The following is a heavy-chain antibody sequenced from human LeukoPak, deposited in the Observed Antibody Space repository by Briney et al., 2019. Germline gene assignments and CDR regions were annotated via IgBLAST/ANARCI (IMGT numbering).Heavy chain of an antibody. CDR1: GFTFSSYW. Sequence: GGSLILSCAASGFTFSSYWMHWVRQAPGKGLLLVSRNNSDASSTSYADSVKGRFTISRDNAKNTLYLQMNSLRAEDTAVYYCAREPAANSPFDYWGQGTLVTVSS. J-gene: IGHJ4*02. CDR2: NNSDASST. CDR3: AREPAANSPFDY. D-gene: IGHD6-25*01. V-gene: IGHV3-74*01.